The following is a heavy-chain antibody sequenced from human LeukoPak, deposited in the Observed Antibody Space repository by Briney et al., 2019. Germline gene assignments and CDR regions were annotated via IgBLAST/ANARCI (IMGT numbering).Heavy chain of an antibody. CDR2: INPNSGGT. J-gene: IGHJ4*02. V-gene: IGHV1-2*02. CDR3: ARAPPRYSGSYERHFDY. CDR1: GYTFTSYG. Sequence: ASVKVSCKASGYTFTSYGISWVRQAPGQGLEWMGWINPNSGGTNYAQKFQGRVTMTRDTSISTAYMELSRLRSDDTAVYYCARAPPRYSGSYERHFDYWGQGTLVTVSS. D-gene: IGHD1-26*01.